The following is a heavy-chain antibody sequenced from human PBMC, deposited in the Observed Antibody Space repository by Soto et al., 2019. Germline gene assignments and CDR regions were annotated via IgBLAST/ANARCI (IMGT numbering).Heavy chain of an antibody. V-gene: IGHV3-21*01. D-gene: IGHD6-13*01. CDR2: ISSSSSYI. CDR1: GFTFSSYS. Sequence: GGSLRLSCAASGFTFSSYSMNWVRQAPGKGLEWVSSISSSSSYIYYADSVKGRFTISRDNAKNSLYLQMNSLRAEDTAVYYCASLIAAAWGSDWFDPWGQGTLVTVSS. CDR3: ASLIAAAWGSDWFDP. J-gene: IGHJ5*02.